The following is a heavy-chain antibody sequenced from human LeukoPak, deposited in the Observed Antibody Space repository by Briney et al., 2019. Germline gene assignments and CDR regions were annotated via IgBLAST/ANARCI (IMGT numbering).Heavy chain of an antibody. J-gene: IGHJ4*02. D-gene: IGHD1-26*01. V-gene: IGHV4-4*02. CDR2: IYHSGST. CDR3: ARVSSGATTVDY. Sequence: SETLFLTCAVSGGSISSSNWWSWVRQPPGKGLEWIGEIYHSGSTNYNPSLKSRVTISVDKSKNQFSLKLSSVTAADTAVYYCARVSSGATTVDYWGQGTLVTVSS. CDR1: GGSISSSNW.